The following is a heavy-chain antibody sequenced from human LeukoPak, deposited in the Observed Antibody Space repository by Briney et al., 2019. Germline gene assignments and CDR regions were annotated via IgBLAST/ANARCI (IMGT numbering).Heavy chain of an antibody. V-gene: IGHV1-3*03. CDR1: GYTFTSYA. D-gene: IGHD6-13*01. Sequence: ASVKVSCKASGYTFTSYAMHWVRQAPGQRLEWMGWINAGNGNTKYSQEFQGRVTITRDTSASTAYMELSSLRSEDMAVYYCAREYSSSWSIFEGYMDVWGKGTTVTVSS. CDR3: AREYSSSWSIFEGYMDV. J-gene: IGHJ6*03. CDR2: INAGNGNT.